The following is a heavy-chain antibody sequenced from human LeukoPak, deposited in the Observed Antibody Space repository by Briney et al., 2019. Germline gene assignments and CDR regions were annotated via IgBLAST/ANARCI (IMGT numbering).Heavy chain of an antibody. CDR2: INSDESSP. V-gene: IGHV3-74*01. J-gene: IGHJ4*02. D-gene: IGHD3-22*01. CDR3: AREGHSSGWYYFDY. CDR1: GFTFSAYW. Sequence: AGGSLRLSCAASGFTFSAYWMHWVRQAPGKGLVWVSCINSDESSPRYADSVKGRFTISRDNAKNTLYLQMNSLRAEDTAVYYCAREGHSSGWYYFDYWGQGTLVTVSS.